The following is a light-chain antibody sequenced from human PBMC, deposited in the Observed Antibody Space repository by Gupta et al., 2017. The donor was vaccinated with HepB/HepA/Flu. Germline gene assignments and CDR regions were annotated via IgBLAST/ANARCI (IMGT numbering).Light chain of an antibody. CDR3: CSYAGSDTYI. J-gene: IGLJ1*01. V-gene: IGLV2-11*01. CDR1: SSNVGAYNY. CDR2: DVN. Sequence: QFALTQPRSVSGSPGQSVAVSCAGSSSNVGAYNYVFWYQQHPGKAPKLIIYDVNKRPSGVPDRFSGSKSDNTASLTISGLQAEAESDYYCCSYAGSDTYIFGTGTTVTVL.